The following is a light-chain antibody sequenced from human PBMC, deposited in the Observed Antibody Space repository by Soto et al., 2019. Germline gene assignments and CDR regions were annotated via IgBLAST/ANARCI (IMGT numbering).Light chain of an antibody. V-gene: IGLV2-8*01. CDR2: EVT. CDR1: SSDVGGYNY. CDR3: SSYAGSNYVV. J-gene: IGLJ2*01. Sequence: QSALTQPPSASGSPGQSVTISCTGTSSDVGGYNYVSWYQQHPGKAPKLMIYEVTKRPSGVPDRFSGSKSGNTASLTVSGLQPEDEGDYYCSSYAGSNYVVFGGGTKLTVL.